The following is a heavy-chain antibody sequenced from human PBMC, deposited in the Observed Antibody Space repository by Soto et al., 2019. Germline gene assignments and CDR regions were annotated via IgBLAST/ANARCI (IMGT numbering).Heavy chain of an antibody. J-gene: IGHJ4*02. CDR2: VYPGGNT. CDR3: ARGVDTAKAGY. V-gene: IGHV3-53*01. Sequence: VQLVESGGGLIQPGGSLRLSFAASGFTVSSHHMTWVRQAPGRGPEWVSTVYPGGNTYYADSVRGRFTISRDTSKNMLYLQMNSLRAEDTAVYYCARGVDTAKAGYWGQGTQVTVSS. CDR1: GFTVSSHH. D-gene: IGHD5-18*01.